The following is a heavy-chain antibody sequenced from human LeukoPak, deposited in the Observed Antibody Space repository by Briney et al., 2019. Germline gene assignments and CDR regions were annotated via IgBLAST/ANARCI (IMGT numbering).Heavy chain of an antibody. J-gene: IGHJ4*02. CDR1: GGSISSYY. Sequence: SETLSLTCTVSGGSISSYYWSWIRQPPGKGLEWIGYIYYSGSTNYNPSLKSRVTISVDTSKNQLSLKLSSVTAADTAVYYCARISSSGYYFDYWGQGTLVTVSS. V-gene: IGHV4-59*01. CDR2: IYYSGST. CDR3: ARISSSGYYFDY. D-gene: IGHD3-22*01.